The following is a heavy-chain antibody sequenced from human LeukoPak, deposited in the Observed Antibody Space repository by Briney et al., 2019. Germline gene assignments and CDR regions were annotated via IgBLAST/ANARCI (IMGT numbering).Heavy chain of an antibody. D-gene: IGHD3-3*01. J-gene: IGHJ4*02. V-gene: IGHV3-53*01. CDR2: IYSGGST. Sequence: GGSLRLSCAASGFTVSSNYMSWVRQAPGKGLEWVSVIYSGGSTYYADSVKGRFTISRDNSKNTLYLQMNSLRAEDTAVYYCARVTYYDFWSGYNFDYWGQGTLVTVSS. CDR1: GFTVSSNY. CDR3: ARVTYYDFWSGYNFDY.